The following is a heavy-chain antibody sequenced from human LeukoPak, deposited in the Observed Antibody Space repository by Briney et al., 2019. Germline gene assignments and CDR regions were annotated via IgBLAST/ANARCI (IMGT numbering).Heavy chain of an antibody. D-gene: IGHD5-18*01. CDR2: ISSSSSYI. Sequence: GGSLRLSCVASGFTFSSYSMNWVRQAPGKGLEWVSSISSSSSYIYYADSVKGRFTISRDNAKNSLYLQMNSLRAEDTAVYYCASRLANTAPADYWGQGTLVTVSS. CDR1: GFTFSSYS. V-gene: IGHV3-21*01. J-gene: IGHJ4*02. CDR3: ASRLANTAPADY.